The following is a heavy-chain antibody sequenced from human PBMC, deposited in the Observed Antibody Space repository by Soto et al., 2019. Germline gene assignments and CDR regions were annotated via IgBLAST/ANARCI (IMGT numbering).Heavy chain of an antibody. CDR1: GFTFSSYW. V-gene: IGHV3-7*05. CDR2: IKQDGSEK. Sequence: EVQLVESGGGLVQPGGSLRLSCAASGFTFSSYWMSWVRQAPGKGLEWVANIKQDGSEKYYVDSVKGRFTISRDNAKNSLYLQMNSLRAEDTAVYYCAGVDIVVVVAADYWGQGTLVTVSS. J-gene: IGHJ4*02. CDR3: AGVDIVVVVAADY. D-gene: IGHD2-15*01.